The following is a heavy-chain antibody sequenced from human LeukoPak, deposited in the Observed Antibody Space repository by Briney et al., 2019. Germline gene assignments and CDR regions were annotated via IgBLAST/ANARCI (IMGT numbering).Heavy chain of an antibody. Sequence: SETLSLTCTVSGGSISSYYWSRIRQPPGKGLEWIGYIYYSGSTNYNPSLKSRVTISVDTSKNQFSLKLSSVTAADTAVYYCARTYSSSWQIHFDYWGQGTLVTVSS. CDR1: GGSISSYY. V-gene: IGHV4-59*01. J-gene: IGHJ4*02. CDR2: IYYSGST. CDR3: ARTYSSSWQIHFDY. D-gene: IGHD6-13*01.